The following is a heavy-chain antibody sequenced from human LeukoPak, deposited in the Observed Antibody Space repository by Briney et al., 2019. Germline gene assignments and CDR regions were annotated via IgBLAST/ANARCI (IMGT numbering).Heavy chain of an antibody. J-gene: IGHJ4*02. CDR1: GGSFSGYY. Sequence: SETLSLTCAVYGGSFSGYYWSWIRQPPGKGLEWIGEINHSGSTNYNPSLKSRVTISVDTSKNQFSLKLSSVAAADTAVYYCARLMGATLYYFDYWGQGTLVTVSS. V-gene: IGHV4-34*01. CDR2: INHSGST. CDR3: ARLMGATLYYFDY. D-gene: IGHD1-26*01.